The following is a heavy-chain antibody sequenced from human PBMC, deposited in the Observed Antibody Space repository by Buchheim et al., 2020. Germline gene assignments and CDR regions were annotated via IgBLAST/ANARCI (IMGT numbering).Heavy chain of an antibody. J-gene: IGHJ4*02. CDR2: IYYSGTT. Sequence: QVQLQQWGAGLLKPSETLSLTCAVYGGSFSGYYWSWIRQPPGKGLEWIGYIYYSGTTYYNPSLKSRVTISVDTSKNKFSLKLSSVTAADTAVYYCALYSGYDWGRESRISYFDYWGQGTL. D-gene: IGHD5-12*01. CDR3: ALYSGYDWGRESRISYFDY. CDR1: GGSFSGYY. V-gene: IGHV4-34*01.